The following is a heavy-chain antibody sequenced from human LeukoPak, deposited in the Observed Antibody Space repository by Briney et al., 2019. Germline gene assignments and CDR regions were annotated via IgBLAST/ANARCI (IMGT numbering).Heavy chain of an antibody. CDR2: INSDGSST. J-gene: IGHJ4*02. CDR3: ARALTLYYGGNPAGY. V-gene: IGHV3-74*01. CDR1: GFTFSSYW. Sequence: GGSLRLSCAASGFTFSSYWMHWVRQAPGKGLVWVSRINSDGSSTSYADSVKGRFTISRDNAKNTLYLQMNSLRAEDTAVYYCARALTLYYGGNPAGYWGQGTLVTVSS. D-gene: IGHD4-23*01.